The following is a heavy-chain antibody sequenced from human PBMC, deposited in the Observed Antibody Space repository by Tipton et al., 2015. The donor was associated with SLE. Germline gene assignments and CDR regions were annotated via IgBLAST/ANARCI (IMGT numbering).Heavy chain of an antibody. CDR1: GYSISSGHY. CDR3: ARHSEWEPGLFDL. D-gene: IGHD1-26*01. Sequence: TLSLTCAVSGYSISSGHYWGWIRQPPGKGLEWIGSIYHSGSTYYNPSLKSRVTISVDTSKNQFSLKLSSGTAADTAVYYCARHSEWEPGLFDLWGRGTLVTVSS. CDR2: IYHSGST. V-gene: IGHV4-38-2*01. J-gene: IGHJ2*01.